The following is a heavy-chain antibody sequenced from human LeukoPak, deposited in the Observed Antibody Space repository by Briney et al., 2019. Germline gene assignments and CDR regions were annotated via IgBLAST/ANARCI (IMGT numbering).Heavy chain of an antibody. J-gene: IGHJ4*02. CDR1: GGTFSSYA. Sequence: SVKVSCKASGGTFSSYAISWVRQAPGQGLEWMGGIIPIFGTANYAQKFQGRVTITADESTSTAYMELSSLRSEDTAVYYCASFKEVGYYFDYWGQGTLVTVSS. CDR3: ASFKEVGYYFDY. V-gene: IGHV1-69*13. CDR2: IIPIFGTA. D-gene: IGHD2-2*03.